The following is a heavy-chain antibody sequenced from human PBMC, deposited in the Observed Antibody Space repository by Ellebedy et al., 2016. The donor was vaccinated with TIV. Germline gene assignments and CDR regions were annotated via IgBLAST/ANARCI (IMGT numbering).Heavy chain of an antibody. V-gene: IGHV3-23*01. CDR3: ATAEYSSSKGAAY. CDR2: ISGSGGST. CDR1: GFTFSSYA. D-gene: IGHD6-13*01. Sequence: GESLKISXAASGFTFSSYAMSWVRQAPGKGLEWVSAISGSGGSTYYADSVKGRFTISRDNSKNTLYLQMNSLRAEDTAVYYCATAEYSSSKGAAYWGQGTLVTVSS. J-gene: IGHJ4*02.